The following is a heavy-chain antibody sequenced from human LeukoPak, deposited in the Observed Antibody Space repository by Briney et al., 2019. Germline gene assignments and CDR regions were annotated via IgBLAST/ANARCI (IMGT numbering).Heavy chain of an antibody. V-gene: IGHV3-23*01. CDR1: GFTFSSYA. Sequence: RGSLRLSCAASGFTFSSYAMSWVRQAPGKGLEWVSAISGSGGSTYYADSVKGRFTISRDNSKNTLYLQMNSLRAEDTAVYYCAKDNPTAYSSSSRGGYWGQGTLVTVSS. CDR3: AKDNPTAYSSSSRGGY. CDR2: ISGSGGST. J-gene: IGHJ4*02. D-gene: IGHD6-6*01.